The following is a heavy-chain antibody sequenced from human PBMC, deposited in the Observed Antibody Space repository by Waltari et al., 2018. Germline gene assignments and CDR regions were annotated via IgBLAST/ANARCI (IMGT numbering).Heavy chain of an antibody. J-gene: IGHJ4*02. CDR3: ARIPRRSSTSCLFDY. Sequence: QVQLVQSGAEVKKPGASVKVSCKASGYTFTGYYMHWVRQAPGQGLEWMGWINPNSGGTNYAQKLQGRVTMTRDTSISTAYMELSRLRSDDTAVYYCARIPRRSSTSCLFDYWGQGTLVTVSS. D-gene: IGHD2-2*01. CDR2: INPNSGGT. V-gene: IGHV1-2*02. CDR1: GYTFTGYY.